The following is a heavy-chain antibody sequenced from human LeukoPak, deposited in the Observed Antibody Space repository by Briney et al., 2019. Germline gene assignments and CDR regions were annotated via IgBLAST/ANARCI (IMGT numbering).Heavy chain of an antibody. V-gene: IGHV4-34*01. CDR1: GGSFSGYY. CDR2: INHSGST. D-gene: IGHD1-1*01. J-gene: IGHJ5*02. Sequence: SETLSLTCAVYGGSFSGYYWSWIRQPPGKGLEWIGEINHSGSTNYNPSLKSRVTISVDTSKNQFSLKLSSVAAADTAVYYCARMYDWSGAWFDPWGQGTLVTVSS. CDR3: ARMYDWSGAWFDP.